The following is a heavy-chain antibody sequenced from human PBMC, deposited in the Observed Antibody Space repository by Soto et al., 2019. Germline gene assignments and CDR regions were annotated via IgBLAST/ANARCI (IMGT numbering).Heavy chain of an antibody. CDR1: GFTVSTYY. J-gene: IGHJ6*03. CDR2: IYTGGTT. V-gene: IGHV3-66*01. CDR3: ARVESGYDYYYYYYMDL. Sequence: EVQLVESGGGLVQPGGSLRLSCAASGFTVSTYYMTWVRQAPGMGLESVSVIYTGGTTYYADSVKGRFTISRDNSKNTLYLQMHSLRAEDTAVYYCARVESGYDYYYYYYMDLWGKGTTVTVSS. D-gene: IGHD5-12*01.